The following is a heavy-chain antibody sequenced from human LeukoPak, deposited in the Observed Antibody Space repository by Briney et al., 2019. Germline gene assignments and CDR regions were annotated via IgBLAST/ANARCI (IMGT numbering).Heavy chain of an antibody. CDR1: SFDFICTW. D-gene: IGHD2-2*01. J-gene: IGHJ4*02. CDR3: VAVASHYMTCGSCHYYIY. CDR2: IKSKSAGGTA. Sequence: GGSLRLSCAASSFDFICTWMSWVRHTPGKGLEWVGRIKSKSAGGTADYAAPVQGRFTISRDDSKDTVYLQMNSLKTEDTAVYYCVAVASHYMTCGSCHYYIYWGQGTLVTVSS. V-gene: IGHV3-15*01.